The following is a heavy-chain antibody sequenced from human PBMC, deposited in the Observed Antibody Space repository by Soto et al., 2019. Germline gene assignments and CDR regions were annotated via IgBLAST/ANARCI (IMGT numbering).Heavy chain of an antibody. V-gene: IGHV4-31*03. CDR1: GGSISSGGYY. Sequence: PSETLSLTCTVSGGSISSGGYYWSWIRQHPGKGLEWIGYIYYSGSTYYNPSLKSRVTISVDTSKNQFSLKLSSVTAADTAVYYCARNDASGSNWFDPWGQGTLVTVSS. D-gene: IGHD3-10*01. CDR2: IYYSGST. J-gene: IGHJ5*02. CDR3: ARNDASGSNWFDP.